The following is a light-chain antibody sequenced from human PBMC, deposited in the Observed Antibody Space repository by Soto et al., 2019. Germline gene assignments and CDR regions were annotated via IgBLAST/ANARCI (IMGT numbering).Light chain of an antibody. CDR2: EVS. V-gene: IGLV2-8*01. CDR1: SSDVGGYNY. CDR3: NSYTTSNTFV. Sequence: QSALTQPPSASGSPGQSVTISCTGTSSDVGGYNYVSWYQQHPGKAPKLMIYEVSERPSGVPDRFSGSKSSNTASLTVSGLQAEDEADYYCNSYTTSNTFVFGSGTKVTVL. J-gene: IGLJ1*01.